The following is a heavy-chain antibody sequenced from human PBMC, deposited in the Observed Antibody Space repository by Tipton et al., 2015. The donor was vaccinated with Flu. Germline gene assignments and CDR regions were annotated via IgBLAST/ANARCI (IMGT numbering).Heavy chain of an antibody. CDR2: INWVSSAM. CDR3: ARDRSPSASMDYYYYSGMDV. Sequence: CAASGFAFDDYTMHWVRQAPGQGLEWVSSINWVSSAMDCAVSVRGRFTISRDNAKNSLYLQMNSLTPEDTALYYCARDRSPSASMDYYYYSGMDVWGQGTAVTVSS. CDR1: GFAFDDYT. D-gene: IGHD2-2*01. V-gene: IGHV3-9*01. J-gene: IGHJ6*02.